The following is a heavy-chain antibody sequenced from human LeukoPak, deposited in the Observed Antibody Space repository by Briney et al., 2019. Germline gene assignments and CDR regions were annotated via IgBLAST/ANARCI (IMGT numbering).Heavy chain of an antibody. CDR1: GGSISSGSYY. CDR3: ARGGELSNDY. Sequence: PSQTLSLTCTVSGGSISSGSYYWSWIRQPAAKGLEWIGRIYTSGSTNYNPSLKSRVTISVDTSKNQFSLKLSSVTAADTAVYYCARGGELSNDYWGQGTLVTVSS. V-gene: IGHV4-61*02. CDR2: IYTSGST. D-gene: IGHD1-26*01. J-gene: IGHJ4*02.